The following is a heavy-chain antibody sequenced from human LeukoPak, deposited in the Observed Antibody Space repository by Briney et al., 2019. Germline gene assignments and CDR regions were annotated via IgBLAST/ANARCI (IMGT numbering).Heavy chain of an antibody. CDR1: GFTFSNSA. CDR3: AKYTGKQ. D-gene: IGHD2-8*02. V-gene: IGHV3-23*01. Sequence: PGGSLRLSCAASGFTFSNSAMSWVRQAPGKGLDWVSVISGGGGSTYNADSVKGRYTISSDNSKNTLYLQMNSLRAEDTAVYYCAKYTGKQWGQGTLVTVSS. CDR2: ISGGGGST. J-gene: IGHJ4*02.